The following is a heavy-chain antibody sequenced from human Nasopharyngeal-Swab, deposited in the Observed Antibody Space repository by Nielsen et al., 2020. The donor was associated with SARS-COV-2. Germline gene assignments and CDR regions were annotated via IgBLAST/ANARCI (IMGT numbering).Heavy chain of an antibody. D-gene: IGHD6-13*01. V-gene: IGHV3-23*01. J-gene: IGHJ6*02. Sequence: GESLKISCAASGFTFSSYAMSWVRQAPGKGLEWVSAISGSGGSTYYADSVKGRFTISRDNSKNTLYLQMNSLRAEDTAVYYCAKGGAAAGPDPYYYYGMDVWGQGTTVTVSS. CDR1: GFTFSSYA. CDR3: AKGGAAAGPDPYYYYGMDV. CDR2: ISGSGGST.